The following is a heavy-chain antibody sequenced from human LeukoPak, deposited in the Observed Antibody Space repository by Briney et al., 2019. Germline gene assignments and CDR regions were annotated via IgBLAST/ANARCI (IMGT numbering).Heavy chain of an antibody. CDR3: AKSNWVDNAFDI. CDR1: GGSISSYY. V-gene: IGHV4-59*01. D-gene: IGHD7-27*01. CDR2: IYNSGST. Sequence: SETLSLTCTVSGGSISSYYWSWIRQPPGKGLEWIGYIYNSGSTNYNPSLKSRVTISVDTSKNQFSLKLSSVTAADTAVYYCAKSNWVDNAFDIWGQGTMVTVSS. J-gene: IGHJ3*02.